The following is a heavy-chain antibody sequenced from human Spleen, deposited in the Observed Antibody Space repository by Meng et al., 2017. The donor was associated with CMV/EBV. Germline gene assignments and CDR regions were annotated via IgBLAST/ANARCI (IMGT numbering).Heavy chain of an antibody. J-gene: IGHJ5*02. V-gene: IGHV1-69*10. CDR2: IIPILDRI. CDR1: GGTFRTSA. Sequence: GGTFRTSAFSWVRQAPGQGLEWMRGIIPILDRINNAQDFKGRVTITADKSTSTAYVELSSLRSDDTAGYYCVRDMRDDHQMGPFDPWGQGTLVTVSS. CDR3: VRDMRDDHQMGPFDP. D-gene: IGHD1-1*01.